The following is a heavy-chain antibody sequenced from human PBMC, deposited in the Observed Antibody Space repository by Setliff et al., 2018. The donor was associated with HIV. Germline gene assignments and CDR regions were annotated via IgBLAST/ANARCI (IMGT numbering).Heavy chain of an antibody. CDR1: GYTFTSYY. CDR2: INPSGGST. D-gene: IGHD1-26*01. Sequence: ASVKVSCKASGYTFTSYYMHWVRQAPGQGLEWMGIINPSGGSTSYAQNFQGRVTMTRDTSTTTVYMELSSLRSEDTAVYYCARDGVVGATWFDPWGQGTLVTVSS. J-gene: IGHJ5*02. CDR3: ARDGVVGATWFDP. V-gene: IGHV1-46*01.